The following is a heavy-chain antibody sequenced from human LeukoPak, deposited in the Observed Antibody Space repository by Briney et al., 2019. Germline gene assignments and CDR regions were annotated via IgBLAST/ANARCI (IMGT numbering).Heavy chain of an antibody. J-gene: IGHJ4*02. D-gene: IGHD3-16*01. CDR3: AKEVYDYVWGSPGFDY. V-gene: IGHV3-23*01. CDR1: GFTFSSYA. CDR2: ISGSGGST. Sequence: GGFLRLSCAASGFTFSSYAMSWVRQAPGKGLEWVSAISGSGGSTYYADSVKGRFTISRDNSKNTLYLQMNSLRAEDTAVYYCAKEVYDYVWGSPGFDYWGQGTLVTVSS.